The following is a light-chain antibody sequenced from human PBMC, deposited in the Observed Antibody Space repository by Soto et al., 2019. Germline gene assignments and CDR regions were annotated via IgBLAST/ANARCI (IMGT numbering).Light chain of an antibody. Sequence: EIVLTQSTGTLSLSPGERATLSCRASQSVSSSSLAWYQQKPGQAPRLLIYGASSRATGIPDRFSGSGSGTGFTLTISRLEPEDFAVYYCQQYGSSSWTFGQGTKVDIK. J-gene: IGKJ1*01. CDR1: QSVSSSS. CDR3: QQYGSSSWT. V-gene: IGKV3-20*01. CDR2: GAS.